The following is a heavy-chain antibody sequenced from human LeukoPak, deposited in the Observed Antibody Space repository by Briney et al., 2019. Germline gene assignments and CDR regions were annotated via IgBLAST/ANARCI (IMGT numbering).Heavy chain of an antibody. D-gene: IGHD2-2*01. V-gene: IGHV3-11*01. CDR1: GFTFSDYY. CDR3: ARGVRPVAMRNYFDY. CDR2: IGSGSTI. Sequence: PGGSLRLSCAASGFTFSDYYMSWIRQAPGKGLEWISYIGSGSTIYYADSVKGRFTISRDNAKNSLHLQMNSLRAEDTAVYYCARGVRPVAMRNYFDYWGQGILVTVSS. J-gene: IGHJ4*02.